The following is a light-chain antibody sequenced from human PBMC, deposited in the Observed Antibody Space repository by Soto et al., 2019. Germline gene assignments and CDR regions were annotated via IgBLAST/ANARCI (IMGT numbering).Light chain of an antibody. CDR3: SSYTRSSSYV. CDR2: EVS. Sequence: QSVLTQPASVSGSPGQLITISCTGTSSDVGGYNYVSWYQQHPGKAPKLMIYEVSNRPSGVSNRFSGSKSGNTASLTISGLQAEDEADYYCSSYTRSSSYVFGTGTKVIV. CDR1: SSDVGGYNY. V-gene: IGLV2-14*01. J-gene: IGLJ1*01.